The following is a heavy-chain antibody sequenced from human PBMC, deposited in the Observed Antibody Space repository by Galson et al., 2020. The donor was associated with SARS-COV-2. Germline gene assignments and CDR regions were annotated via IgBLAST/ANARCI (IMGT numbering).Heavy chain of an antibody. CDR3: AKGYDSSGYRYWYFDL. D-gene: IGHD3-22*01. CDR2: ISGSGGST. J-gene: IGHJ2*01. V-gene: IGHV3-23*01. CDR1: GFTFSSYA. Sequence: GGSLRLSCAASGFTFSSYAMSWVRQAPGKGLEWVSAISGSGGSTYYADSVKGRFTISRDNSKNTLYLQMNSLRAEDTAVYYCAKGYDSSGYRYWYFDLWGRGTLVTVSS.